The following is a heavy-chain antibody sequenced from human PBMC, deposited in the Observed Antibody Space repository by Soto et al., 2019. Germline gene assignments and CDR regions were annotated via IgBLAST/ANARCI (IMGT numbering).Heavy chain of an antibody. CDR2: ILPFLGST. J-gene: IGHJ4*02. D-gene: IGHD5-18*01. V-gene: IGHV1-69*08. Sequence: QLQLVQSGAAVKKPGYSVKVSCKTSGGTLNTYTISWVRLAPGQGLEWMGSILPFLGSTNYAKKFQGRVTSTADQSTSTMELSSLRSEDTAVYFCARDVTAMEALYYYDTWGQGSLVTVSS. CDR1: GGTLNTYT. CDR3: ARDVTAMEALYYYDT.